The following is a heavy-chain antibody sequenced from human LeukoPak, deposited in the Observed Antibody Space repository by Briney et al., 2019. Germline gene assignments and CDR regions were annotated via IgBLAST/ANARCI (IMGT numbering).Heavy chain of an antibody. Sequence: SHTLSLTCAISGDSVSSNSAAWNWIRQSPSRGLEWLGRTRYRSKWYYDYAVSVKSRIAINPDTSKNQVSLQLNSVTPEDTAVYYCVRDDEGSHDYWGQGTLVTVSS. CDR2: TRYRSKWYY. V-gene: IGHV6-1*01. CDR1: GDSVSSNSAA. CDR3: VRDDEGSHDY. J-gene: IGHJ4*02.